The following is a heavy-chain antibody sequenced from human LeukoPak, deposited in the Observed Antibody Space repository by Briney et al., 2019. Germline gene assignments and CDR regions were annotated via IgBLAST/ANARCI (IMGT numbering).Heavy chain of an antibody. D-gene: IGHD3-10*01. V-gene: IGHV5-51*01. CDR1: GYSFTSYW. J-gene: IGHJ4*02. Sequence: GEALKISCKGSGYSFTSYWIGWVRQTPGKGLEWMGIIYPGDSDTRYSPSFQGQVPISADKSISTAYLQWSSLKASDTAMYYCARRPATYGSGSYYGDYWGQGTLVTVSS. CDR3: ARRPATYGSGSYYGDY. CDR2: IYPGDSDT.